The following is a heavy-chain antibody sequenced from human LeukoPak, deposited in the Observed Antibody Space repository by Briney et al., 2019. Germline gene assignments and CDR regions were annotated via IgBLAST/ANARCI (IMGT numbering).Heavy chain of an antibody. CDR3: ARGGGSVDY. Sequence: PGGSLRLSCAASGFTFSSYETNWVRQAPGKGLEWVSYISSSGSTIYYADSVKGRFTISRDNAKNSLYLQMDSLRAEDTAVYFCARGGGSVDYWGQGTLVTVSS. CDR1: GFTFSSYE. J-gene: IGHJ4*02. V-gene: IGHV3-48*03. D-gene: IGHD1-26*01. CDR2: ISSSGSTI.